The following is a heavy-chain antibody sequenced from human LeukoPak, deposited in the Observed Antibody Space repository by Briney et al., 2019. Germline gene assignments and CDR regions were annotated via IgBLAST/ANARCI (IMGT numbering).Heavy chain of an antibody. V-gene: IGHV3-30*02. CDR1: GFTFSSYG. J-gene: IGHJ4*02. Sequence: GGSLRLSCAASGFTFSSYGMHWVRQAPGKGLEWVAFIRYDGSNKYYAESAKGRFSISRDNSKNTLYLKMNSLRAEDTAVYYCAKDRMVYATYFDYWGQGTLVTVSS. D-gene: IGHD2-8*01. CDR2: IRYDGSNK. CDR3: AKDRMVYATYFDY.